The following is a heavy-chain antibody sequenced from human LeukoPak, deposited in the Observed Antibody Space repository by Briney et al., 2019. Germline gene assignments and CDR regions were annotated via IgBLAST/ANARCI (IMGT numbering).Heavy chain of an antibody. V-gene: IGHV3-64*02. CDR2: ISSGGVNT. J-gene: IGHJ4*02. CDR1: GFTFSTYA. D-gene: IGHD1-26*01. Sequence: GGSLRLSCAASGFTFSTYAMHWVRQASGKGLEHVSSISSGGVNTYYADSVRGRFTISRDNSKNTLYLHVGSLRAEDMAVYYCAREEAPVGGSSFDYWGQGTLVTVSS. CDR3: AREEAPVGGSSFDY.